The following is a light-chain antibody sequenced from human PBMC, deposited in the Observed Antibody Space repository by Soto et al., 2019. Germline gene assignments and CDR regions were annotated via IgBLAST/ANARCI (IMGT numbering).Light chain of an antibody. CDR2: DAS. J-gene: IGKJ5*01. V-gene: IGKV3D-20*02. CDR1: QSVSSGY. Sequence: EIVLTQSPGTLSLSPGERATLSCRASQSVSSGYLAWYQQKPGQAPRLLIYDASNRATGIPARFSGSGSGTDFTLTISSLEPEDSAVYYCQQRHMWPITFGQGTRLEIK. CDR3: QQRHMWPIT.